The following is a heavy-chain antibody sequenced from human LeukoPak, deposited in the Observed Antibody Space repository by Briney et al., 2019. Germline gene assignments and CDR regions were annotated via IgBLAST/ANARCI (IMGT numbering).Heavy chain of an antibody. CDR3: AGARGWEFSS. CDR1: RFTFSTYW. V-gene: IGHV3-7*04. CDR2: IQQDGSVQ. Sequence: GGSLRLSCAASRFTFSTYWMGWVRQAPGKGLEWVATIQQDGSVQHYLDSEKGRFTISRDNGKNSLYLQMNTLRAEDTAVYYCAGARGWEFSSWGQGTLVTVSS. D-gene: IGHD1-26*01. J-gene: IGHJ5*02.